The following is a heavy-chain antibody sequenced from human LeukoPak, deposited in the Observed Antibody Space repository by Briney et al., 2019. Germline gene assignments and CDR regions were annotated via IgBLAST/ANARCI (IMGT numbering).Heavy chain of an antibody. J-gene: IGHJ6*02. CDR2: ISAYNGNT. D-gene: IGHD1-20*01. V-gene: IGHV1-18*04. Sequence: ASVKVSCKASGYTFTGYYMHWVRQAPGQGLEWMGWISAYNGNTNYAQKLQGRVTMTTDTSTSTAYMELRSLRSDDTAVYYCARDPHRYNWNDGYYYYGMDVWGQGTTVTVSS. CDR3: ARDPHRYNWNDGYYYYGMDV. CDR1: GYTFTGYY.